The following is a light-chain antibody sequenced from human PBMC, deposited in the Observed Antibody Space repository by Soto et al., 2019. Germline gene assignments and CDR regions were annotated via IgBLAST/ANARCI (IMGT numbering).Light chain of an antibody. J-gene: IGLJ1*01. Sequence: QSALTQPASVSGSPGQSITISCTGTSSDVGGYNYVSWYQHHPGKAPKLMISEVSNRPSGVSNRFSGSKSGNTASLTISELQAEDEADYYCSSYTSSSTLVFGTGTKLTVL. V-gene: IGLV2-14*01. CDR3: SSYTSSSTLV. CDR2: EVS. CDR1: SSDVGGYNY.